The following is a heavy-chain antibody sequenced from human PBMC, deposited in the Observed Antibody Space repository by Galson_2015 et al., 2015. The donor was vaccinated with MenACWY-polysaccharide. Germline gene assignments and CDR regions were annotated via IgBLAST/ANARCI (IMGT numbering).Heavy chain of an antibody. CDR3: TRIIALQRTVVGS. J-gene: IGHJ4*02. CDR1: GYKLSSYD. CDR2: MNPNSGNT. Sequence: SVKVSCKASGYKLSSYDINWVRQARGQGLEWMGWMNPNSGNTGYAQRFQGRVAMTRDIATSTAYMELRMLRYDDTSLYYCTRIIALQRTVVGSWGPGTLVSVS. V-gene: IGHV1-8*01. D-gene: IGHD2-21*01.